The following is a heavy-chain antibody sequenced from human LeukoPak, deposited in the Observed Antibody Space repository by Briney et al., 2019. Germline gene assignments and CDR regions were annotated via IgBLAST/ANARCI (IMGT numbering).Heavy chain of an antibody. Sequence: PGGSLRLSCAASGFTFSSYSMNWVRQAPGKGLEWVSYISSSSSTIYYADSVKGRFTISRDNAKNSLYLQMNSLRAEDTAVYYCARDNPDWNYWTAFDIWGQGTMVTVSS. V-gene: IGHV3-48*01. D-gene: IGHD1-7*01. CDR2: ISSSSSTI. CDR3: ARDNPDWNYWTAFDI. CDR1: GFTFSSYS. J-gene: IGHJ3*02.